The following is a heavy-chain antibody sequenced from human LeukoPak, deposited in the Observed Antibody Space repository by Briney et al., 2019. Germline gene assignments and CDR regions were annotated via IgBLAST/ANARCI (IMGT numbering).Heavy chain of an antibody. CDR1: GFTFSSYR. CDR3: ARTTYYFDY. CDR2: INGDGSTT. J-gene: IGHJ4*02. Sequence: GGSLRLSCATSGFTFSSYRMHWVRQAPGKGLVWVSRINGDGSTTNYADSVKGRFTISRDNAKNTLYLQMNSLRAEDTAVCYCARTTYYFDYWGQGTLVTVSS. D-gene: IGHD1-1*01. V-gene: IGHV3-74*01.